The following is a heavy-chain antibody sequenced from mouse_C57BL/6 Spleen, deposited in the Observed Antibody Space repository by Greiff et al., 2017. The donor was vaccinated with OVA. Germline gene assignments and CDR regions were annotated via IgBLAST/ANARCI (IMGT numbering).Heavy chain of an antibody. V-gene: IGHV1-26*01. CDR1: GYTFTDYY. CDR2: INPNNGGT. Sequence: EVQLQQSGPELVKPGASVKISCKASGYTFTDYYMNWVKQSHGKSLEWIGDINPNNGGTSYNQKFKGKATLTVDKSSSTAYMELRSLTSEDSAVYYCARSAPYYGNYGGYWGQGTTLTVSS. D-gene: IGHD2-10*01. CDR3: ARSAPYYGNYGGY. J-gene: IGHJ2*01.